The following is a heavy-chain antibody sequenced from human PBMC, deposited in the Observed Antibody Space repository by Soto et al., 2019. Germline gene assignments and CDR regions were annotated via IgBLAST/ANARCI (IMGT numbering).Heavy chain of an antibody. V-gene: IGHV1-46*03. Sequence: GASVRVSCKPSGYTFTSYYMHWVRQAPGQGLEWMGIINPSGGSTSYAQKFQGRVTMTRDTSTSTVYMELSSLRSEDTAVYYCARGDGNSYYDFWSGNDVLDYWGQGTLVTVSS. CDR1: GYTFTSYY. D-gene: IGHD3-3*01. CDR3: ARGDGNSYYDFWSGNDVLDY. J-gene: IGHJ4*02. CDR2: INPSGGST.